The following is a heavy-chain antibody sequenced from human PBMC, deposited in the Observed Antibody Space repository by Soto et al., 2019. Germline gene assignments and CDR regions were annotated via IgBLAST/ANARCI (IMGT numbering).Heavy chain of an antibody. V-gene: IGHV4-39*01. D-gene: IGHD2-2*01. CDR3: ARAGTSAIVVVSAAMQGNFDY. J-gene: IGHJ4*02. CDR1: GGSVSSSSYY. CDR2: VYYSGST. Sequence: PSETLSLTCTVSGGSVSSSSYYWGWVRQPPGKGLEWIGSVYYSGSTYYNPSLESRVTISVDTSKNQFSLKLSSVTAADTAVYYCARAGTSAIVVVSAAMQGNFDYWGQGTLVTVSS.